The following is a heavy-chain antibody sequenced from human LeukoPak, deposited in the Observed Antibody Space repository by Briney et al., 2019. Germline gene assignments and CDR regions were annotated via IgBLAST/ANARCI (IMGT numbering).Heavy chain of an antibody. D-gene: IGHD2-2*02. J-gene: IGHJ4*02. CDR3: ASARVVVPAAIPI. CDR2: IYYSGST. Sequence: PSETLSLTCTVSGGSLSNYYWGWIRQPPGKGLEWIGSIYYSGSTYYNPSLKSRVTISVDTSKNQFSLKLSSVTAADTAVYYCASARVVVPAAIPIWGQGTLVTVSS. V-gene: IGHV4-39*01. CDR1: GGSLSNYY.